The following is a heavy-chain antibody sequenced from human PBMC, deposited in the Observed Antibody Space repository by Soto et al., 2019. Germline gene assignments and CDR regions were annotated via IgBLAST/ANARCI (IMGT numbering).Heavy chain of an antibody. CDR2: ISGSGDEI. CDR3: ASRGTYHWGHFDY. D-gene: IGHD7-27*01. J-gene: IGHJ4*02. Sequence: EVQLLESGGGLVQPGGSMRLSCAASGFIFRHQAMCWVRQGRGKGLEFVSCISGSGDEIFFLDSVKGRFAISRDNSENTLFLQMSSRRAEDTAVYDCASRGTYHWGHFDYWGQGVQVTVSS. V-gene: IGHV3-23*01. CDR1: GFIFRHQA.